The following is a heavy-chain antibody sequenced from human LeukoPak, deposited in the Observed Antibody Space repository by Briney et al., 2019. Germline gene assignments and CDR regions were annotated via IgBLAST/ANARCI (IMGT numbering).Heavy chain of an antibody. D-gene: IGHD3-3*01. CDR2: IIPIFGTA. V-gene: IGHV1-69*05. CDR3: ARVARDYDFWSGYYLDY. CDR1: GGTFSSYA. Sequence: SVKVSCKASGGTFSSYAISWVRQAPGQGLEWMGGIIPIFGTANYAQKFQGRVTITTDESTSTAYMELSSLRSEDTAVYYCARVARDYDFWSGYYLDYWGQGTLITVSS. J-gene: IGHJ4*02.